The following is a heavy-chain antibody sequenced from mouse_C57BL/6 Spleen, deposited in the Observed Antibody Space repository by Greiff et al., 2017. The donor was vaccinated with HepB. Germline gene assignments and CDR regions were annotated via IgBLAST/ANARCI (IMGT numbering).Heavy chain of an antibody. V-gene: IGHV7-1*01. CDR3: ARGSTGTGYFDY. Sequence: EVKVVESGGGLVQSGRSLRLSCATSGFTFSDFYMEWVRQAPGKGLEWIAASRNKANDYTTEYSASVKGRFIVSRDTSQSILYLQMNALRAEDTAIYYCARGSTGTGYFDYWGQGTTLTVSS. CDR2: SRNKANDYTT. J-gene: IGHJ2*01. D-gene: IGHD4-1*02. CDR1: GFTFSDFY.